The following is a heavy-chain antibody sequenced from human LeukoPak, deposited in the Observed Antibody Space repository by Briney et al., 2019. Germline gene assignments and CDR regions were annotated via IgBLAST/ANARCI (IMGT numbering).Heavy chain of an antibody. Sequence: GSLRLSCAASGFTFSNAWMSWVRQAPGKGLEWVGRIKSKTDGGTTDYAAPVKGRFTISRDDSKNTLYLQMNSLKTEDTAVYYCTTVLLWFGTYYFDYWGQGTLVTVSS. CDR3: TTVLLWFGTYYFDY. CDR2: IKSKTDGGTT. D-gene: IGHD3-10*01. J-gene: IGHJ4*02. CDR1: GFTFSNAW. V-gene: IGHV3-15*01.